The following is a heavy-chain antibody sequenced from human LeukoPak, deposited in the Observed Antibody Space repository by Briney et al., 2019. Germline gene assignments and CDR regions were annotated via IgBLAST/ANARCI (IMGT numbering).Heavy chain of an antibody. V-gene: IGHV4-59*01. J-gene: IGHJ4*02. CDR1: GDSISSYY. D-gene: IGHD3-16*01. CDR2: IYDSGKT. CDR3: GRGGGTLDY. Sequence: SETLSLTCTVSGDSISSYYWSWIRQPPGKGLEWIGYIYDSGKTNYSASLISRVTISVDTSKNQFSLKLTSVTPADPAVYYCGRGGGTLDYWGQGTLVTVSS.